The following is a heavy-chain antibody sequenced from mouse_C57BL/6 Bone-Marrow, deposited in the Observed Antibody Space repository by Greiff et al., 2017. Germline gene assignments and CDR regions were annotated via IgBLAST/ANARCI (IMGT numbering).Heavy chain of an antibody. J-gene: IGHJ3*01. V-gene: IGHV14-4*01. Sequence: VQLQQPGAELVRPGASVKLSCTASGFNIKDDYMHWVKQRPEQGLEWIGWIDPENGDTEYDSKFQGKATITADTSSTTAYLQRSSLTSEDTAVYYCTRCLGFAYWGQGTLVTVSA. CDR1: GFNIKDDY. CDR3: TRCLGFAY. CDR2: IDPENGDT.